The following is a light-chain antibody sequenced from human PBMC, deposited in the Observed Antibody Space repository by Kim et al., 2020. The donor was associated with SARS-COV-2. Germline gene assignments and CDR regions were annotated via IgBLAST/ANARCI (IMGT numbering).Light chain of an antibody. CDR3: QQYDDWPPYT. Sequence: EVVMTQSPATLSVSPGERVTLSCRASQSISSHLVWYQQRPGQAPRLLIYGASTRATGIPARFSGSRAGTEFTLTITSLQSEDFAVYYCQQYDDWPPYTFGKGTKLEI. J-gene: IGKJ2*01. CDR2: GAS. CDR1: QSISSH. V-gene: IGKV3-15*01.